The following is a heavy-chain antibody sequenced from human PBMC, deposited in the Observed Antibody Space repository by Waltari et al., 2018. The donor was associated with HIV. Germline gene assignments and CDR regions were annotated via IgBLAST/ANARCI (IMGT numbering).Heavy chain of an antibody. CDR1: GGSIRSSSYY. CDR3: ARVQTGVDTAMVNRYFDL. J-gene: IGHJ2*01. D-gene: IGHD5-18*01. CDR2: IYYSGTT. Sequence: QLQLQESGPGLVKPSETLSITCTVSGGSIRSSSYYWAWIRQPPGKWLAWIGIIYYSGTTYYNPSLKSLVTISVDTSKNQFSLKLSSVTAADTAVYYCARVQTGVDTAMVNRYFDLWGRGTLVTVSS. V-gene: IGHV4-39*02.